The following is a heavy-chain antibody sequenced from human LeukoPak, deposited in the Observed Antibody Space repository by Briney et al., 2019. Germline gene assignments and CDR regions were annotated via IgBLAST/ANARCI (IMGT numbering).Heavy chain of an antibody. J-gene: IGHJ5*02. CDR2: INPSGGST. D-gene: IGHD6-19*01. CDR3: ARGGSSNWFDP. Sequence: ASVKVSCKASGYTFTNYAINWVRQAPGQGLEWMGIINPSGGSTSYAQKFQGRVTMTRDTSTSTVYMELSSLRSEDTAVYYCARGGSSNWFDPWGQGTLVTVSS. V-gene: IGHV1-46*01. CDR1: GYTFTNYA.